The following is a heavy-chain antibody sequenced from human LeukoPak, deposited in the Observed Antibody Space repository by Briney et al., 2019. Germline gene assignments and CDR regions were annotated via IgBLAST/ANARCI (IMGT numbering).Heavy chain of an antibody. Sequence: SETLSLTCTVSGGSIGRYYWSWIRQSPGKGLEWIGFISYTGSTDYYPSLKSRVTISLDTSKNQFSLKLSSVTAADTAVYYCARESSLDWYFDLWGRGTLVTVSS. J-gene: IGHJ2*01. CDR2: ISYTGST. CDR1: GGSIGRYY. V-gene: IGHV4-59*01. D-gene: IGHD6-13*01. CDR3: ARESSLDWYFDL.